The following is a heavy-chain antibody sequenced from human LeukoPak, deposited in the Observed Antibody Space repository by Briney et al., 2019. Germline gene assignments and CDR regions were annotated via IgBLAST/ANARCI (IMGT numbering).Heavy chain of an antibody. V-gene: IGHV3-48*04. CDR3: ARDFYCSRISCPGGDY. CDR2: ISSSSSTI. CDR1: GFTFSSYA. J-gene: IGHJ4*02. Sequence: GRSLRLSCAAYGFTFSSYAMHWVRQAPGKGLEWVSYISSSSSTIYYADSVKGRFTISRDNAKNSLYLQMNSLRAEDTAVYYCARDFYCSRISCPGGDYWGQGTLVTVPS. D-gene: IGHD2-2*01.